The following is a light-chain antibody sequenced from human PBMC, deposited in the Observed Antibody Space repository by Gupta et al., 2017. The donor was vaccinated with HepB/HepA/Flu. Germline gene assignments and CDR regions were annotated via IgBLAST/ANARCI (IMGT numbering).Light chain of an antibody. CDR1: QSVSSSY. Sequence: EIVLTQSPGTLSLSPGERATLSCRASQSVSSSYLAWYQQKPGQAPRLLIYGASSRATGFPDRFSGSGSGTDFTLTINRLEPEDSAVYYCQQDGSSPRTFGQGTKVEIK. V-gene: IGKV3-20*01. CDR2: GAS. CDR3: QQDGSSPRT. J-gene: IGKJ1*01.